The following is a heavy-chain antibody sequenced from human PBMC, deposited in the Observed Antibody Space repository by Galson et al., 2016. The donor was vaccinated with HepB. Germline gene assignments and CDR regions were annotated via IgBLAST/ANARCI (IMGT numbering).Heavy chain of an antibody. J-gene: IGHJ3*02. CDR1: GASITSSNW. V-gene: IGHV4-4*02. CDR3: ARHMAMSGTRGFDM. CDR2: IRHGGTT. D-gene: IGHD6-19*01. Sequence: SETLSLTCDVSGASITSSNWWSWVRQPPGKGLEWIGEIRHGGTTNYDPSLMSRVTMSVDKSKSQLSLKLSSVSAADTAVYLCARHMAMSGTRGFDMWGQGTMVTVSS.